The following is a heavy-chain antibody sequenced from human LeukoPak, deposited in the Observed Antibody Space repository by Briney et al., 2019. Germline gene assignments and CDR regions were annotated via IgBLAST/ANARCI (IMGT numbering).Heavy chain of an antibody. Sequence: GESLKISCKGSGYSYPTYWIGWVRQMPGRCLEWMGIIYPGDSDTRYSPSFQGQVTISVGKSISTAYLQWSSLKASDTAMYYCARAGGPYSNSDYWGQGTLVTVSS. D-gene: IGHD6-13*01. CDR3: ARAGGPYSNSDY. V-gene: IGHV5-51*01. CDR2: IYPGDSDT. J-gene: IGHJ4*01. CDR1: GYSYPTYW.